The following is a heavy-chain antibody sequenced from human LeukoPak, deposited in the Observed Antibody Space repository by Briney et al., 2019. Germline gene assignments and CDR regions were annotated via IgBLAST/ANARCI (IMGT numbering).Heavy chain of an antibody. Sequence: GGALRLSCVASGLSFSNYWMNWVREAPGKGLEWVANIRPDGGEQFYVDSVKGRFTISRDNADNSLYLQLTSLRPEDTAVYYCAREHKTFDYWGQGILLTVSS. CDR3: AREHKTFDY. V-gene: IGHV3-7*03. CDR2: IRPDGGEQ. CDR1: GLSFSNYW. J-gene: IGHJ4*02.